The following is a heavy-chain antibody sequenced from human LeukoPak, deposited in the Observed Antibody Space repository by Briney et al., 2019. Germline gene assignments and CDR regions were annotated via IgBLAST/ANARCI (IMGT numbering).Heavy chain of an antibody. V-gene: IGHV3-74*01. J-gene: IGHJ6*02. CDR2: TNEHGTII. CDR3: AKGTDIVVVPAAQDV. CDR1: GFSFSNYW. Sequence: GESLRLSCAASGFSFSNYWFHWVRQAPGEGLVWVSRTNEHGTIINYADSVKGRFTISRDNSKNTLYLQMNSLRAEDTAVYYCAKGTDIVVVPAAQDVWGQGTTVTVSS. D-gene: IGHD2-2*01.